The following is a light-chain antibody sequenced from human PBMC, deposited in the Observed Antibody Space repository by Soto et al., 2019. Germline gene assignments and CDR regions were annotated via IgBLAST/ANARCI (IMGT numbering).Light chain of an antibody. V-gene: IGKV1-5*03. CDR2: KAS. CDR3: QQYNSYWT. CDR1: QSISTW. J-gene: IGKJ1*01. Sequence: DIQMTQSPSTLSASLGDRVTITCRASQSISTWLAWYQQKPGKAPKLLIYKASSLESGVPSRFSCSGSGTEFTLTISSLQPDDFGTYYCQQYNSYWTFGQGTKVEIK.